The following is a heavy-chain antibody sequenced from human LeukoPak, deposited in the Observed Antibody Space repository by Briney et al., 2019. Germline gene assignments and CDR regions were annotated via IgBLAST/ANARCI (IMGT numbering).Heavy chain of an antibody. V-gene: IGHV4-4*09. J-gene: IGHJ3*02. CDR1: GGPICGDY. Sequence: PSETLSLTCSVSGGPICGDYWSWIRQPPGKALEWIGYIYTTGRTNYNPSLKSRVTISVDTSKNQFSLKLNSVTAADTAVYYCAKILGSGVWYGFDIWGQGTMVTVSS. D-gene: IGHD2-21*01. CDR2: IYTTGRT. CDR3: AKILGSGVWYGFDI.